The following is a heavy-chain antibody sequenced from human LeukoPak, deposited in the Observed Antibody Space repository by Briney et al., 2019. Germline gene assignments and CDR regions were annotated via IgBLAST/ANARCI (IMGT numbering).Heavy chain of an antibody. CDR1: GFTFDDYA. V-gene: IGHV3-9*01. CDR2: ISWNSGSI. Sequence: QPGRSLRLSCAASGFTFDDYAMHWVRQAPGKGLEWVSGISWNSGSIGYADSVKGRFTISRDNAKNSLYLQMNSLRAEDTALYYCAKDTSYGSGWYHVDYWGQGTLVTVSS. CDR3: AKDTSYGSGWYHVDY. D-gene: IGHD6-19*01. J-gene: IGHJ4*02.